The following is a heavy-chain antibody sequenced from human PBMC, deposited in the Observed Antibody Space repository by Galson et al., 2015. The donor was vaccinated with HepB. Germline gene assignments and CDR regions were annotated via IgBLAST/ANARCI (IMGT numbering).Heavy chain of an antibody. CDR3: ARDEGPGEDAFDF. CDR2: VFPMIGTT. V-gene: IGHV1-69*05. J-gene: IGHJ3*01. CDR1: GGSLRSYA. D-gene: IGHD1-26*01. Sequence: SVKVSCKASGGSLRSYAIIWVRQAPGQGLEWMGGVFPMIGTTDYGEKFQDRLTITTDESTSTAYMELNNLRSEDTAMYYCARDEGPGEDAFDFWGQGTLITVSS.